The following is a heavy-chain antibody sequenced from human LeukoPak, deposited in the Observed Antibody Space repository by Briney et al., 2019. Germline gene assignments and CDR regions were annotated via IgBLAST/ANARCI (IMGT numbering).Heavy chain of an antibody. J-gene: IGHJ4*02. CDR3: ARRSSGSPPYYFDY. CDR2: IHSDGST. V-gene: IGHV3-66*04. Sequence: GGSLRLSCAASGFIVSGDFMSWVRQAPGKGLEWVSVIHSDGSTYYADYVKGRFTISRDNAKNTLYLQMNSLRAEDTAVYYCARRSSGSPPYYFDYWGQGTLVTVSS. D-gene: IGHD1-26*01. CDR1: GFIVSGDF.